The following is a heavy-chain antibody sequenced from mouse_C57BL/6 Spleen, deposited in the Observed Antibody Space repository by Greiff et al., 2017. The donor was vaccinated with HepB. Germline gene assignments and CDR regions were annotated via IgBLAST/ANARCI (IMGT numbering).Heavy chain of an antibody. D-gene: IGHD1-1*01. J-gene: IGHJ2*01. V-gene: IGHV1-59*01. CDR2: IDPSDSYT. Sequence: VQLQQPGAELVRPGTSVKLSCKASGYTFTSYWMHWVKQRPGQGLEWIGVIDPSDSYTNYNQKFKGKATLTVDTSSSTAYMQLSSLTSEDSAVYYCARWGDYGSSYGGYWGQGTTLTVSS. CDR1: GYTFTSYW. CDR3: ARWGDYGSSYGGY.